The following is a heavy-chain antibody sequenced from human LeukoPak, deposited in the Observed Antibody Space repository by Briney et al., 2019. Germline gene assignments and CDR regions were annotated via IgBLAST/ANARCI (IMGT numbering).Heavy chain of an antibody. CDR3: AKDTTPPKAGFDP. CDR2: IRYDGSNK. CDR1: GFTFSSYG. V-gene: IGHV3-30*02. D-gene: IGHD1-14*01. Sequence: GGSLRLFCAASGFTFSSYGMHWVSQDPGKGLEWVAFIRYDGSNKYYADSVKGRFTVSRDNSKNTLYLQMNSLRAEDTAVYYCAKDTTPPKAGFDPWGQGTLVTVSS. J-gene: IGHJ5*02.